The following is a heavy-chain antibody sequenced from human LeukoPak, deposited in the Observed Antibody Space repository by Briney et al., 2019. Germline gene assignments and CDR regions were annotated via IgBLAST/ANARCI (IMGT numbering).Heavy chain of an antibody. V-gene: IGHV3-7*01. CDR3: ARPSFSSGSYFDH. CDR2: IKYDGSDK. CDR1: GFTFSSYW. D-gene: IGHD6-19*01. Sequence: GGSLTLSCAASGFTFSSYWMSWVRQAPGKGLEWVATIKYDGSDKYYVDSVRGRFTTSRDNAKNSLYLQMNSLSGEDTAVYFCARPSFSSGSYFDHWGQGTLVTVSS. J-gene: IGHJ4*02.